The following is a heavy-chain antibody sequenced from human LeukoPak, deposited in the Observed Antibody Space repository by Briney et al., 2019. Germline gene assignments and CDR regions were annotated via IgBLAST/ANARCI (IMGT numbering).Heavy chain of an antibody. CDR3: AREDIVVVVAATPGLDY. CDR2: INPSGGST. V-gene: IGHV1-46*01. J-gene: IGHJ4*02. Sequence: ASVKVSCKASGYTFTSYYIHWVRQAPGQGLEWMGIINPSGGSTNYAQKFQGRVTITRDTSASTAYMELSSLRSEDTAVYYCAREDIVVVVAATPGLDYWGQGTLVTVSS. CDR1: GYTFTSYY. D-gene: IGHD2-15*01.